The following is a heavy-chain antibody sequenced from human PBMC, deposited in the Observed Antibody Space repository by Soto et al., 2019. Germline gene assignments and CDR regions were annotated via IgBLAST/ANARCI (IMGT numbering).Heavy chain of an antibody. D-gene: IGHD6-6*01. CDR1: GYTFTSYG. J-gene: IGHJ4*02. CDR2: ISAHNGNT. Sequence: QVHLVQSGAEVKKPGASVKVSCKASGYTFTSYGITWVRQAPGQGLEWMGWISAHNGNTDYAQKLQGRVIVSRDTSTSIAYMELRSLRSDDTAVYHCARGRDGDYWGQGALVTVSS. CDR3: ARGRDGDY. V-gene: IGHV1-18*01.